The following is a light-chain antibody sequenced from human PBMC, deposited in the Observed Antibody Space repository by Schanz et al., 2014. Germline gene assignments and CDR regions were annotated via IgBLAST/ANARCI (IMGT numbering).Light chain of an antibody. CDR1: QSVNTF. CDR3: QQRSNWPLT. Sequence: EIVLTQSPATLSLSPGEGAALSCRASQSVNTFLAWYQQKPGQAPRLLIYGASTRATGIPARFSGSGSGSGFTLTISSLQSEDFAVYYCQQRSNWPLTFGGGTKVEIK. V-gene: IGKV3-11*01. J-gene: IGKJ4*01. CDR2: GAS.